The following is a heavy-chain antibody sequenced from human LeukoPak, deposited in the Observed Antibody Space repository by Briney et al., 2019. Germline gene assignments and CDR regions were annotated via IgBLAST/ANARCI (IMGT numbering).Heavy chain of an antibody. CDR3: ARELGYCSGGSCYSDYFDY. V-gene: IGHV4-61*02. Sequence: PSQTLSLTCTVSGGSISSGSYYWSWIRQPAGKGLEWIGRIYTSGSTNYDPSLKSRVTISVDTSKNQFSLKLSSVTAADTAVYYCARELGYCSGGSCYSDYFDYWGQGTLVTVSS. D-gene: IGHD2-15*01. J-gene: IGHJ4*02. CDR1: GGSISSGSYY. CDR2: IYTSGST.